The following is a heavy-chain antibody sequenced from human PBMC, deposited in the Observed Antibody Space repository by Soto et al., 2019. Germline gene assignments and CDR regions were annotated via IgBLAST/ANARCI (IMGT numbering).Heavy chain of an antibody. CDR1: GDSVSSSGAA. D-gene: IGHD2-15*01. Sequence: SQTLSLTCAISGDSVSSSGAAWNWIRQSPSRGLEWLGRTYYRSKWLLDYAAFVESRMTINVDTSRNQFSLHLNSVSPDDTAVYYCARVDCSAGTCLDGLEVWGQGTTVTSP. CDR3: ARVDCSAGTCLDGLEV. CDR2: TYYRSKWLL. V-gene: IGHV6-1*01. J-gene: IGHJ6*02.